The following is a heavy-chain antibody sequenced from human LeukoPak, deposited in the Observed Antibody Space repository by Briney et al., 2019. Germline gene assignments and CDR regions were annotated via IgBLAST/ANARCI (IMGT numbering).Heavy chain of an antibody. CDR3: ARQKCTSASCLTKNAFDI. V-gene: IGHV4-4*09. Sequence: SETLSLTCTVSGSISGYYWSWIRQPPGKGLEWIGYIYTSGSTNYNPSLESRVTISVDTSKNQFSLDLSSVTAADTAVYYCARQKCTSASCLTKNAFDIWGQGTMVTVSP. D-gene: IGHD2-2*01. CDR2: IYTSGST. CDR1: GSISGYY. J-gene: IGHJ3*02.